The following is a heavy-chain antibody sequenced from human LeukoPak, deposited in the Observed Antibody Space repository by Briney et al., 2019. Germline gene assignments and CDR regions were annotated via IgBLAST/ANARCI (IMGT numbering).Heavy chain of an antibody. CDR1: GGSISSYY. D-gene: IGHD1-26*01. Sequence: PSETLSLTCTVSGGSISSYYWSWIRQPPGKGLEWIGYIYYSGGTNYNPSLKSRVTISVDTSKNQFSLKLSSVTAADTAVYYCARVHSGSYSLKSWGQGTLVTVSS. CDR3: ARVHSGSYSLKS. J-gene: IGHJ4*02. V-gene: IGHV4-59*01. CDR2: IYYSGGT.